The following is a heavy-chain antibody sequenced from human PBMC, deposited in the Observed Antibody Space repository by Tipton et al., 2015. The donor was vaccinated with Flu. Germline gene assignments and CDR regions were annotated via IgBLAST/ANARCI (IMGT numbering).Heavy chain of an antibody. CDR3: ARAGYCSGRDCYWVGYFDP. Sequence: TLSLTCTVSGDSISSYYWSWIRQTPGRGLECLGYVFYNRATNYNPSLESRVTISVDTSKNQISLKVNSVTAADTAIYYCARAGYCSGRDCYWVGYFDPWGQGTLVTVSS. CDR1: GDSISSYY. J-gene: IGHJ5*02. D-gene: IGHD2-15*01. CDR2: VFYNRAT. V-gene: IGHV4-59*01.